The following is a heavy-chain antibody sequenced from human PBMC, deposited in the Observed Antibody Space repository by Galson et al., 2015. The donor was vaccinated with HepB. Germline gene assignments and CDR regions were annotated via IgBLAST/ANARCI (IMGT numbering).Heavy chain of an antibody. CDR1: GFTFRSFG. V-gene: IGHV3-33*06. CDR3: AKEALPDYGGVTGFHF. Sequence: SLRLSCAASGFTFRSFGMHWVRQAPGKGLEWLAVTWYDGSKKYYTDSVKGRFTISKDTSKNTLYLQMDSLRVEDTAVYYCAKEALPDYGGVTGFHFWGQGTLVTVSS. J-gene: IGHJ4*02. CDR2: TWYDGSKK. D-gene: IGHD4-23*01.